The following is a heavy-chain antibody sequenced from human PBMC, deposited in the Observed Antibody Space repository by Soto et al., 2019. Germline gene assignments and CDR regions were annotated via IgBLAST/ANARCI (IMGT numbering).Heavy chain of an antibody. Sequence: QVQLVQSGAEVKKPGSSVKVSCKASGGTFSSYAISWVRQSPGQGLEWMGGIIPIFGTANYAQKFQGRVTITADESTSTAYMELSSLRSEDTAVYYCARDLGEDTTWGNWFDPWGQGTLVTVSS. CDR1: GGTFSSYA. J-gene: IGHJ5*02. CDR3: ARDLGEDTTWGNWFDP. V-gene: IGHV1-69*01. D-gene: IGHD3-16*01. CDR2: IIPIFGTA.